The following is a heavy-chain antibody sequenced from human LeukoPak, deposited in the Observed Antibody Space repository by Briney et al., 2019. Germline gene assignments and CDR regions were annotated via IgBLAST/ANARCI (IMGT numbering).Heavy chain of an antibody. V-gene: IGHV3-66*01. J-gene: IGHJ6*02. CDR3: ARGPRGYYGMDV. CDR1: GFTVSSNY. CDR2: VYSGGST. Sequence: GGSPRLSCAASGFTVSSNYMSWVRQAPGKGLEWVSVVYSGGSTYYADSVKGRFTISRDNSKNTLYLQMNSLRAEDTAVYYCARGPRGYYGMDVWGQGTTVTVSS.